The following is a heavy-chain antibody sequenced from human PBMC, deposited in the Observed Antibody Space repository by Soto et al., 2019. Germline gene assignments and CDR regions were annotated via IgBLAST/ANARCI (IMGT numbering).Heavy chain of an antibody. CDR3: AKTHSSAYAFDI. CDR1: GFTFSSYA. J-gene: IGHJ3*02. Sequence: VQLLESGGGLVQPGGSLRLSCAASGFTFSSYAMSWVRQAPGKGLEWVSAISGNGGSTYYADSVKGRFTISRDNSKNTLYLQMNSLRAEDTAVYYCAKTHSSAYAFDIWGQGTMVTVSS. V-gene: IGHV3-23*01. CDR2: ISGNGGST. D-gene: IGHD6-6*01.